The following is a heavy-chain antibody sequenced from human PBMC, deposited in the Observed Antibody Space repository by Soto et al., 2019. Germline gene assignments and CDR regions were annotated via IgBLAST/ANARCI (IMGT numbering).Heavy chain of an antibody. CDR3: ARQSRQWLVDYYYYCMDV. CDR1: GYSFNCYW. J-gene: IGHJ6*02. CDR2: IYPGESDT. Sequence: GESLKISCKGSGYSFNCYWIGWVRQMPGKVLEWMGIIYPGESDTRYSTSFQGQVTISAYKSISTAYLQWSSLKSSDTSMYYCARQSRQWLVDYYYYCMDVCGQGXTVTVYS. D-gene: IGHD6-19*01. V-gene: IGHV5-51*01.